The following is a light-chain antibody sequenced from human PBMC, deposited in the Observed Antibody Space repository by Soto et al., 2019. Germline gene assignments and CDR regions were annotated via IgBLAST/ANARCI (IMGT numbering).Light chain of an antibody. CDR3: MQGLQTPQVT. Sequence: DIVMTQSPLSLPVTPGEPASISCRSSQSLLHTNGYNYLDWYLQRPGQSPQLLIYLGSNRASGVPDRFSGSGSGTDFTLKISKVEAEDVGVYYCMQGLQTPQVTFGPGTKVDIK. CDR2: LGS. CDR1: QSLLHTNGYNY. J-gene: IGKJ3*01. V-gene: IGKV2-28*01.